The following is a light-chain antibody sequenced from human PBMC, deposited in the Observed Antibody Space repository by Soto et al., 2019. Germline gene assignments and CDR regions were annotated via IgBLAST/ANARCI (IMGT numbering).Light chain of an antibody. CDR1: QSVSTN. CDR2: DAS. V-gene: IGKV3D-15*01. J-gene: IGKJ1*01. Sequence: EIVMTQFPATLSESPGERVTHSCRASQSVSTNVAWYQQKPGEAPRLLIFDASARAVDIPGRFSGSVSGTEFTLTISSLQPEDFAVYFCHSYDKWPPGTFGQGTKV. CDR3: HSYDKWPPGT.